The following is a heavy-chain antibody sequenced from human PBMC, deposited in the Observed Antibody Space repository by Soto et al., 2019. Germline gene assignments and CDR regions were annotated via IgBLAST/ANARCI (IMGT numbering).Heavy chain of an antibody. CDR3: ARVPRYYYYYYMDV. V-gene: IGHV4-34*01. CDR2: INHSGST. J-gene: IGHJ6*03. CDR1: GGSFSGYY. Sequence: SETLSLTCAVYGGSFSGYYWSWIRQPPGRGLEWIGEINHSGSTNYNPSLKSRVTISVDTSKNQFSLKLSSVTAADTAVYYCARVPRYYYYYYMDVLGKGTTVTVSS.